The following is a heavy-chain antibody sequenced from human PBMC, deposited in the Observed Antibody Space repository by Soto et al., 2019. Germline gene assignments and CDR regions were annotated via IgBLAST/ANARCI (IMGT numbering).Heavy chain of an antibody. V-gene: IGHV4-4*02. CDR3: ARGPPLLPNYYYYGMDV. Sequence: SETLSLTCAVSGGSLSSSNWWSWVRQPPGKGLEWIGEIYHSGSTNYNPSLKSRVTISVDKSKNQFSLKLSSVTAADTAVYYYARGPPLLPNYYYYGMDVWGQGTTVTVSS. D-gene: IGHD2-15*01. CDR1: GGSLSSSNW. CDR2: IYHSGST. J-gene: IGHJ6*02.